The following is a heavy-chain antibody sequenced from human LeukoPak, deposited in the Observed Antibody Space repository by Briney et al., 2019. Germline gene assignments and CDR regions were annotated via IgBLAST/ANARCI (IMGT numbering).Heavy chain of an antibody. CDR3: AAGGLTGERHAFEI. Sequence: GGSLRLSCLASGLTVSSTYMTWLRQPPGKALAWVSFMYRAGNIYYADSVRGRFNMSRDIYQKVVYLEINNLRAEDTAVYYCAAGGLTGERHAFEIWGHGTVVTVSS. CDR1: GLTVSSTY. J-gene: IGHJ3*02. CDR2: MYRAGNI. D-gene: IGHD3-9*01. V-gene: IGHV3-53*01.